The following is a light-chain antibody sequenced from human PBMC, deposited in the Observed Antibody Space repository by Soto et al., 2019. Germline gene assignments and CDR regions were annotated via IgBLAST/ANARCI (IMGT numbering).Light chain of an antibody. V-gene: IGKV1-5*01. CDR3: QQYNSYTWT. CDR1: QSISSW. Sequence: DIQMTQSPSTLSASVGDRVTITCRASQSISSWLAWYQQKPGKAPKLLIYDASNLESGVPSRFSGSGSGTEFTLTISSLHPDDFATYYCQQYNSYTWTFGQGTKVEIK. J-gene: IGKJ1*01. CDR2: DAS.